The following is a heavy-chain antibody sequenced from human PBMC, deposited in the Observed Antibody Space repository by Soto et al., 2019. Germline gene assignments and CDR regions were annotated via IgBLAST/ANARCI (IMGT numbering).Heavy chain of an antibody. V-gene: IGHV1-18*01. Sequence: QVQLVQSGAEVKKPGASVKVSCKASGYTFTSYGISWVRQAPGQGLEWMGWISAYNGNTNYAQKLQGRVTMTTDTPTSTAYRELRSLRSDDTAVYYCARAGIAVAVTRYFQHWGQGTLVTVSS. CDR3: ARAGIAVAVTRYFQH. J-gene: IGHJ1*01. D-gene: IGHD6-19*01. CDR1: GYTFTSYG. CDR2: ISAYNGNT.